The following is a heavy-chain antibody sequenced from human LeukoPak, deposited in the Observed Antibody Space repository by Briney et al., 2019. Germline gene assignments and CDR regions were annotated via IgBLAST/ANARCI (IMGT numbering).Heavy chain of an antibody. CDR3: AKGPYDSSGYCDY. D-gene: IGHD3-22*01. V-gene: IGHV3-33*06. J-gene: IGHJ4*02. CDR2: IWYDGSNK. CDR1: GFTFSSYG. Sequence: GRSLRLSCAASGFTFSSYGMHWVRQAPGKGLEWVAAIWYDGSNKYYADSVKGRFTISRDNSKNTLYLQMNSLRAEDTAVYYCAKGPYDSSGYCDYWGQGTLVTVSS.